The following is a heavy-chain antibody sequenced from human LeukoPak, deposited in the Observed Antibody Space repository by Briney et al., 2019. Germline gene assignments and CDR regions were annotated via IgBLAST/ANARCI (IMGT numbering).Heavy chain of an antibody. CDR2: IYYSGST. J-gene: IGHJ4*02. CDR1: GGSISSYY. Sequence: PSETLSLTCTVFGGSISSYYWGWVRQPPGKGLEWMGSIYYSGSTYYNSALNSRLTISVDTSKNQFSLNLASVTAADTAVYYCASHRHNGGHHFWGQGTLVTVSS. CDR3: ASHRHNGGHHF. V-gene: IGHV4-39*01. D-gene: IGHD3-16*01.